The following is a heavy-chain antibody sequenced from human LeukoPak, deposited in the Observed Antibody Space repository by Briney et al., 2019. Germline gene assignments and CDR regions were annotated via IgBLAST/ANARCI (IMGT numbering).Heavy chain of an antibody. V-gene: IGHV5-51*01. D-gene: IGHD4-17*01. CDR1: GYSFTSYW. Sequence: GESLKISCKGSGYSFTSYWIAWVRQMPAKGLEWMGIIYPADSDTRYSPSFQGQVTISADNSISTAYLQWSSLKASDTAMYYCARHAYGEITYWGQGTLVTVSS. J-gene: IGHJ4*02. CDR2: IYPADSDT. CDR3: ARHAYGEITY.